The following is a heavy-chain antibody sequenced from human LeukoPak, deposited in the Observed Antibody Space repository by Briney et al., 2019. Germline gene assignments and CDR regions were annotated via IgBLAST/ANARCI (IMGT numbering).Heavy chain of an antibody. Sequence: SETLSLTCDVSGGSIDSTNWWNWVRQPPGKGLEWIGEIHHDGRINYNPSLKSRVTISVDTSKNQFSLKLSSVTAADTAVYYCAAVVRGVIIKGGQGTLVTVSS. V-gene: IGHV4/OR15-8*01. D-gene: IGHD3-10*01. CDR3: AAVVRGVIIK. CDR2: IHHDGRI. CDR1: GGSIDSTNW. J-gene: IGHJ4*02.